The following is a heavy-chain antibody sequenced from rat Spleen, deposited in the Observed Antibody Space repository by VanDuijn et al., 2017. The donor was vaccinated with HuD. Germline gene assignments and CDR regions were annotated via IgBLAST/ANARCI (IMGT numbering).Heavy chain of an antibody. J-gene: IGHJ3*01. D-gene: IGHD1-4*01. Sequence: EVQLVESGGGLVQPGRSLKLSCAASGFSFSDYYMAWVRQAPTKGLEWVASINYDGDNTYYRDSVKGRFTISRDNAKSTLYLQMDSLGSEDTATYYCATAGTRISRFAYWGQGTLVTVSS. CDR2: INYDGDNT. CDR1: GFSFSDYY. V-gene: IGHV5-20*01. CDR3: ATAGTRISRFAY.